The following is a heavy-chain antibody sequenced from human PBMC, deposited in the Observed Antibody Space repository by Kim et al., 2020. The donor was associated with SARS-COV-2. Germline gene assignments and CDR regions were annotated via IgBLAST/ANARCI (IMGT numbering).Heavy chain of an antibody. CDR2: ISGSGGST. J-gene: IGHJ1*01. CDR3: AKVGYGDYLADYFQH. V-gene: IGHV3-23*01. CDR1: GFTFSSYA. D-gene: IGHD4-17*01. Sequence: GGSLRLSCAASGFTFSSYAMSCVRQAPGKGLEWLSAISGSGGSTYYVDSVKGRFTISRDNAKNTLYLQMNSLRAEDTAVYYCAKVGYGDYLADYFQHWGQGTLVTVSS.